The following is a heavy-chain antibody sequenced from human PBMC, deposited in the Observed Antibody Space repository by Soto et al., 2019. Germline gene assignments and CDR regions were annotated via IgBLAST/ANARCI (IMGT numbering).Heavy chain of an antibody. D-gene: IGHD3-10*01. CDR1: GYTFTSYG. Sequence: QVQLVQSGAEVKKPGASVKVSCKASGYTFTSYGISWVRQAPGQGLEWMGWISAYNGNTNYAQKLQGRVTMTTDTSTSTAYMELRSLRSDDTAVYYCARDPYYYGSGSRAYYYYGMDVWGQGTTVTVSS. J-gene: IGHJ6*02. CDR2: ISAYNGNT. V-gene: IGHV1-18*01. CDR3: ARDPYYYGSGSRAYYYYGMDV.